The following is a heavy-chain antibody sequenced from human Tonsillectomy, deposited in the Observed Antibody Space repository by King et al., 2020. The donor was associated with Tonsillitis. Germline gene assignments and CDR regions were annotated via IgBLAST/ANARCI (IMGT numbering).Heavy chain of an antibody. D-gene: IGHD4-23*01. CDR3: ARRPLYGGKSGGWFDP. Sequence: QLVQSGAEVKKPGESLKISCKGSGYRFTSHWIGWVRQMPGKGLEWMGIIYPDDSDTRYSPSFQGQVTISVDKSISTAYLQWSSLKPSDTAMYYCARRPLYGGKSGGWFDPWGQGPLVTVSS. CDR1: GYRFTSHW. J-gene: IGHJ5*02. CDR2: IYPDDSDT. V-gene: IGHV5-51*01.